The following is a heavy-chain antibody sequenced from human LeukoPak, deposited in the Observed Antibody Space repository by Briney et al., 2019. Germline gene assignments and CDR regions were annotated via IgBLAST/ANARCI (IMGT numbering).Heavy chain of an antibody. CDR2: IYYTRST. D-gene: IGHD3-22*01. Sequence: PSETLSLTCTVSGGSISSSSYYWGWIRQPPGKGLEWIGSIYYTRSTYYNPSLKSGVTISVDTSKNQFSLKLTSVTAADTAVYYCARGVTMIVVVIHDWYFDLWGRGTLVTVSS. V-gene: IGHV4-39*01. CDR3: ARGVTMIVVVIHDWYFDL. J-gene: IGHJ2*01. CDR1: GGSISSSSYY.